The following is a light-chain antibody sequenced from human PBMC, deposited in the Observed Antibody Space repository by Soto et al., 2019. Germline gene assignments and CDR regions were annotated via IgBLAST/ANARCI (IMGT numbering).Light chain of an antibody. V-gene: IGLV4-69*01. J-gene: IGLJ3*02. Sequence: QTVVTQSPSASASLGASVKLTCTLSSGHSTYAIAWHQQQPEKGPRYLMKVNRDGSHSKGDGVPDRFSGSSSGAERYLTISSLQSEDEADYYCQTWGTGIQGVFGGGTKLTVL. CDR2: VNRDGSH. CDR1: SGHSTYA. CDR3: QTWGTGIQGV.